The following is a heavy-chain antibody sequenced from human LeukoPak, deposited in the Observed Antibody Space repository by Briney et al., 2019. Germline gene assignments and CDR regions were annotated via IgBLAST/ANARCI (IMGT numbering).Heavy chain of an antibody. Sequence: EASVKVSCKASGGTFSSYTISWVRQAPGQGLEWMGRIIPIFGIANYAQKFQGRVTITADKSTSTAYMELSSLRSEDTAVYYCARDQSVTMMLSWFDPWGQGTLVTVSS. CDR3: ARDQSVTMMLSWFDP. V-gene: IGHV1-69*04. D-gene: IGHD3-22*01. CDR1: GGTFSSYT. J-gene: IGHJ5*02. CDR2: IIPIFGIA.